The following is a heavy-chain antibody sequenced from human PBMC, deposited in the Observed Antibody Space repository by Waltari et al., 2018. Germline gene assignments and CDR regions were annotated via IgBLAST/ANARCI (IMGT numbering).Heavy chain of an antibody. Sequence: VHGGAEVKKPGASVKVSCKVSGYTLTELSMHWVRQAPGNGLEWRGGCDPEEGETIYAQMFQGRVTMTEDTSTEPAYMELRSLRSEDTAVYYCATAAAYYYGSGSYLMFDWGQGTLVTVSS. J-gene: IGHJ4*02. CDR2: CDPEEGET. CDR3: ATAAAYYYGSGSYLMFD. V-gene: IGHV1-24*01. D-gene: IGHD3-10*01. CDR1: GYTLTELS.